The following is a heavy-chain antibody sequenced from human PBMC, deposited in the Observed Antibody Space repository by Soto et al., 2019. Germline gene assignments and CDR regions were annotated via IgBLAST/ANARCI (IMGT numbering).Heavy chain of an antibody. CDR2: IYYSGST. CDR3: ARAGAEYDFWSGYYSAFDY. D-gene: IGHD3-3*01. CDR1: GGSISSYY. J-gene: IGHJ4*02. V-gene: IGHV4-59*08. Sequence: PSETLSLTCTVSGGSISSYYWSWIRQPPGKGLEWIGYIYYSGSTNYNPSLKSRVTISVDTSKNQFSLKLSSVTAADTAVYYCARAGAEYDFWSGYYSAFDYWGQGTLVTVSP.